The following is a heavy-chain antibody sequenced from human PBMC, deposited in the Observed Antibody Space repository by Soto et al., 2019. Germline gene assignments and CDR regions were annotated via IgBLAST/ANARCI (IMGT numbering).Heavy chain of an antibody. CDR3: ARDRFYDYVWGSYRTAPDDAFDI. CDR2: IYYSGST. J-gene: IGHJ3*02. Sequence: TLSLTCTVSGGAIISGDYYWSGIRQGPGRGLEWIGYIYYSGSTYYNPSLKSRVTISVDTSKNQFSLKLSSVTAADTAVYYCARDRFYDYVWGSYRTAPDDAFDIWGQGTMVTVSS. CDR1: GGAIISGDYY. D-gene: IGHD3-16*02. V-gene: IGHV4-30-4*01.